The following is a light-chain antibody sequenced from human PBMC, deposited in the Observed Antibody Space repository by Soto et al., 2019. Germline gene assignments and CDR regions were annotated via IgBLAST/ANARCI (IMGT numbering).Light chain of an antibody. Sequence: EIVMTQSPATLSVSPGERATLSCRASQSVNSNLAWYQQKPGQAPRLLIYGASTRATGIPARFSGSGSGTEFTLTISSLQSEDFAVYYCQVYGNSPMYTFGQGTRLEIK. J-gene: IGKJ2*01. V-gene: IGKV3-15*01. CDR1: QSVNSN. CDR3: QVYGNSPMYT. CDR2: GAS.